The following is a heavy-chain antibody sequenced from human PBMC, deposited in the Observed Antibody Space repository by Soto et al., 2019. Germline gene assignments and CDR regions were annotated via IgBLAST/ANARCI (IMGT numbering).Heavy chain of an antibody. CDR2: IYYSGST. J-gene: IGHJ4*02. V-gene: IGHV4-30-4*01. D-gene: IGHD5-18*01. CDR1: GGSISSGDYY. CDR3: ARIYSYGYARYFDY. Sequence: PSETLSLTCTVSGGSISSGDYYWSWIRQPPGKGLEWIGYIYYSGSTYYNPSLKSRVTISVDTSKNQFSLKLSSVTAADTAVYYCARIYSYGYARYFDYWGQGTLVTVSS.